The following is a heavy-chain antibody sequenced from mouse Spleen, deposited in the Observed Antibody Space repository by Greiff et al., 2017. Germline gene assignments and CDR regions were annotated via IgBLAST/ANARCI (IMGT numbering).Heavy chain of an antibody. CDR3: ARRWDVEDY. CDR1: GYTFTSYW. CDR2: ILPGSGST. D-gene: IGHD4-1*01. J-gene: IGHJ2*01. V-gene: IGHV1S81*02. Sequence: QVQLQQPGTELVKPGASVKLSCKASGYTFTSYWMHWVKQRPGQGLEWIGEILPGSGSTNYNEKFKGKATFTADTSSNTAYMQLSSLTSEDSAVYYCARRWDVEDYWGQGTTLTVSS.